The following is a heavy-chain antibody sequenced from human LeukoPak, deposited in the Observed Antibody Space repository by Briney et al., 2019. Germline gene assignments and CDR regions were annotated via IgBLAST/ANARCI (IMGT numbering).Heavy chain of an antibody. CDR2: IHYSGST. CDR1: GGSISNYY. Sequence: SETLSLTCTVSGGSISNYYWSWIRQPPGKGLEWIGYIHYSGSTNYNPSLKSRLTLSLDTSKNQFSLKLSSVIAADTAVYYCARLPTIDAYDYWGQGTLVTVSS. J-gene: IGHJ4*02. CDR3: ARLPTIDAYDY. V-gene: IGHV4-59*08. D-gene: IGHD4/OR15-4a*01.